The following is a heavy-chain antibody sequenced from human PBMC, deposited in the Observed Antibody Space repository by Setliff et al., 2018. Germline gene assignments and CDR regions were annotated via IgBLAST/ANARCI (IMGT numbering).Heavy chain of an antibody. V-gene: IGHV5-51*01. CDR1: GNGFTDLW. J-gene: IGHJ4*02. D-gene: IGHD2-15*01. CDR2: IYPGDSDT. CDR3: ARVEEYCSGGTCYSFDY. Sequence: GESLKISCKVSGNGFTDLWIGWVRQMPGKGLEWMGLIYPGDSDTRYSPSFRGQVTISADKSISTAYLQWSSLKASDTAMYYCARVEEYCSGGTCYSFDYWGQGTLVTVSS.